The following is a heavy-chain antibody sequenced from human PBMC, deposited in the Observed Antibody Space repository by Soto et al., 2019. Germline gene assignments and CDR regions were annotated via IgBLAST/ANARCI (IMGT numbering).Heavy chain of an antibody. CDR1: GGSISGYY. D-gene: IGHD2-21*02. V-gene: IGHV4-59*01. J-gene: IGHJ6*02. CDR3: ARDLWGYCGTDCYPLDV. Sequence: ETLSLTCTVSGGSISGYYWSWIRQPPGKGLEWIGYMYNTGSTVYNPSSKSRVTISVDTSKNQFSLKLNSVTAADTAVYYCARDLWGYCGTDCYPLDVWGQGTTVTVSS. CDR2: MYNTGST.